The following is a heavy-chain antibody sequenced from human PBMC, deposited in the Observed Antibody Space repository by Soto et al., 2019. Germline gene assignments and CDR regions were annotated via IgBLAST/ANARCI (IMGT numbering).Heavy chain of an antibody. D-gene: IGHD2-8*02. V-gene: IGHV4-34*01. CDR2: INHSGST. CDR3: ARDKITGLFDY. Sequence: QVQLQQWGAGLLKPSETLSLTSAVYGGSFSGYYWTWIRQPPGTGLEWIGEINHSGSTNYNPSLKSRVNISVDTSKNQFSLKLTSVTAADTAVYYCARDKITGLFDYWGQGTLVTVSS. CDR1: GGSFSGYY. J-gene: IGHJ4*02.